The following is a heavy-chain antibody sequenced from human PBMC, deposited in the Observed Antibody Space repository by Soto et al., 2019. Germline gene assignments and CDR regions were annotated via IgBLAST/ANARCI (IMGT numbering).Heavy chain of an antibody. CDR2: ISGSGGST. Sequence: EVQLLESGGGLVQPGGSLRLSCAASGFTFSSYAMSWVRQAPGKGLEWVSAISGSGGSTYYADSVKGRFTISRDNSKNTLYLQMNSLRAEDTAVYYCANGVHDYGDYEGVADYGGQGTLVTVSS. CDR3: ANGVHDYGDYEGVADY. V-gene: IGHV3-23*01. CDR1: GFTFSSYA. J-gene: IGHJ4*02. D-gene: IGHD4-17*01.